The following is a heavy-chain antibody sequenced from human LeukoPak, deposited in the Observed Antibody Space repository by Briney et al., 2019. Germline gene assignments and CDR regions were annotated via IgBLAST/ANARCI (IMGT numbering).Heavy chain of an antibody. CDR2: IYYSGST. J-gene: IGHJ4*02. CDR3: ARRPLCGVEDY. Sequence: SETLSLTCTVSGGSISSYYWGWIWQPPGKGLEWIGYIYYSGSTNYNPSLKSRVTISVDTSKNQFSLKLSSVTAADTAVYYCARRPLCGVEDYWGQGTLVTVSS. CDR1: GGSISSYY. V-gene: IGHV4-59*01. D-gene: IGHD3-3*01.